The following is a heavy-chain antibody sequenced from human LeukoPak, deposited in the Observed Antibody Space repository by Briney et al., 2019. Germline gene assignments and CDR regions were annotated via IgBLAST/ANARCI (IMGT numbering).Heavy chain of an antibody. V-gene: IGHV3-74*01. J-gene: IGHJ4*02. D-gene: IGHD5-18*01. CDR3: AVPPPPGFSYGENLFDY. CDR1: GFTSSNYW. Sequence: PGGSLRLSCAASGFTSSNYWMHWVRQAPGKGLVWVSRINSAGSSTSYADSVKGRFTISRDNAKNTLYLQMNSLRAEDTAVYYCAVPPPPGFSYGENLFDYWGQGTLVTVSS. CDR2: INSAGSST.